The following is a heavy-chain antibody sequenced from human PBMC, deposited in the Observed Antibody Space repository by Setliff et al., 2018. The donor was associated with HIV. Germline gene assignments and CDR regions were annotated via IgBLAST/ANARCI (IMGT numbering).Heavy chain of an antibody. J-gene: IGHJ3*01. CDR2: ISSSSSHR. V-gene: IGHV3-21*01. CDR3: ARDLYGVSATAFDV. D-gene: IGHD6-13*01. CDR1: GFTFRNYS. Sequence: PGGSLRLSCVGSGFTFRNYSMNWVRQAPGKGLEWVSSISSSSSHRYYADSVKGRFTISRDNAKNSLFLQMNSLRAEDTAVYYCARDLYGVSATAFDVWGQGTMVTVSS.